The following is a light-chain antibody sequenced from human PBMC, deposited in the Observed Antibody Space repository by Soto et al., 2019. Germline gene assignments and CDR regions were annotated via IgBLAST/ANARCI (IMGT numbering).Light chain of an antibody. CDR2: EVS. J-gene: IGLJ2*01. CDR3: TSYATSDSVL. Sequence: QSVLTQPPSASGSPGQSVTISCTGTSSDVGAFNYVSWYQQHPGKAPKLMIFEVSKRPSGVPDRFSGSKSGNTASLTVSGLQAEDEADYYCTSYATSDSVLFGGGTQLTVL. CDR1: SSDVGAFNY. V-gene: IGLV2-8*01.